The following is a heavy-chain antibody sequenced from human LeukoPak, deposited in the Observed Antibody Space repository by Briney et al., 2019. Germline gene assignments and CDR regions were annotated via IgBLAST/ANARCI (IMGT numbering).Heavy chain of an antibody. Sequence: SETLSLTCTVSGGSISSSSYYWGWIRQPPEKGLEWIGSIYYSGSTYYNPSLKSRVTISVDTSKNQFSLKLSSVTAADTAVYYCASRAVAGTRLDYWGQGTLVTVSS. V-gene: IGHV4-39*01. CDR2: IYYSGST. J-gene: IGHJ4*02. CDR3: ASRAVAGTRLDY. CDR1: GGSISSSSYY. D-gene: IGHD6-19*01.